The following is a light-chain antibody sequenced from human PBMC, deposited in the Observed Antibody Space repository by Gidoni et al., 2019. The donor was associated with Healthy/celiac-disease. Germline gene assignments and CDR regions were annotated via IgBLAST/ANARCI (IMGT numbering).Light chain of an antibody. Sequence: DIVMTQSPLSLPVTPGEPASISCRSSQSLLHSNGYNYLDWYLQKPGQSPQLLIYLGSNRASGVPDRFSGSGSGTDLTLKISRVEAEDVGVYYCMQALQTPPYTFGQGTKLEIK. CDR3: MQALQTPPYT. CDR1: QSLLHSNGYNY. CDR2: LGS. J-gene: IGKJ2*01. V-gene: IGKV2-28*01.